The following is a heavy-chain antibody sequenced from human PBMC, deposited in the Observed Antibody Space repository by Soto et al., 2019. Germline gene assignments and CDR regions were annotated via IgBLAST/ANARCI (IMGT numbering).Heavy chain of an antibody. V-gene: IGHV1-3*01. CDR2: INAGNGNT. CDR3: ASPTPITMVRGVIITGDYYYGMDV. D-gene: IGHD3-10*01. J-gene: IGHJ6*02. Sequence: ASVKVSCKASGYTFTSYAMHWVRQAPGQRLEWMGWINAGNGNTKYSQKFQGRVTITRDISASTAYVELSSLRSEDTAVYYCASPTPITMVRGVIITGDYYYGMDVWGQGTTVTVSS. CDR1: GYTFTSYA.